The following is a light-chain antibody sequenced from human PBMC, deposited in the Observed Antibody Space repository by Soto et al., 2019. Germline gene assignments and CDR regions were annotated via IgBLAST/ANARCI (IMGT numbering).Light chain of an antibody. Sequence: EIVLTQSPGTLSLPPAERATLSCRASQSVSSSYLAWYQQKPGQAPRLLIYGASSRATGIPDRFSGSGSGTDFPLTISGLEPEDFAVYYCQEYGSSPPTFGQGTKVEVK. CDR2: GAS. CDR3: QEYGSSPPT. V-gene: IGKV3-20*01. CDR1: QSVSSSY. J-gene: IGKJ1*01.